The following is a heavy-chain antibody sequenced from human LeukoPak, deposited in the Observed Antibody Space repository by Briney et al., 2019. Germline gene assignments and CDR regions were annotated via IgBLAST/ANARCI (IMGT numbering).Heavy chain of an antibody. CDR3: ARDRRYNWNYVPAFDI. D-gene: IGHD1-7*01. V-gene: IGHV4-39*07. Sequence: SETLSLTCSVSGDSIIGYYWGWIRQPPGKGLEWIGNIYYTGNTYYNSSLKSRVTISLDTSKNQFSLKLSSVTAADTAVYYCARDRRYNWNYVPAFDIWGQGTMVTVSS. CDR2: IYYTGNT. CDR1: GDSIIGYY. J-gene: IGHJ3*02.